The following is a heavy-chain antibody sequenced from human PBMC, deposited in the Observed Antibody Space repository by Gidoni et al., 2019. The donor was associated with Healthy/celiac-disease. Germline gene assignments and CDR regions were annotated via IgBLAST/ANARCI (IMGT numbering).Heavy chain of an antibody. CDR3: ARGDCSSTSCYVSLYYYGMDV. Sequence: QVQLQQWGAGLLKPSETLSLTCAVYGGSFSGYYWSWIRQPPGKGLEWIGEINHSGSTNYNPSLKSRVTISVDTSKNQFSLKLSSVTAADTAVYYCARGDCSSTSCYVSLYYYGMDVWGQGTTVTVSS. CDR1: GGSFSGYY. D-gene: IGHD2-2*01. J-gene: IGHJ6*02. V-gene: IGHV4-34*01. CDR2: INHSGST.